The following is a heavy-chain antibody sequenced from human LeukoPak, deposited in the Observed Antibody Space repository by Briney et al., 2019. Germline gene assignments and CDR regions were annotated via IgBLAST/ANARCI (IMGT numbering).Heavy chain of an antibody. D-gene: IGHD3-16*02. CDR3: ARHLGGGIEDMDV. CDR1: GGSIGTYY. Sequence: SETLSLTCTVSGGSIGTYYWSWVRQSPGKGLEWIGYIYVTGNRYNPYLQSRVTISVDTSRNQFFLEMSSVTAADTAVYYCARHLGGGIEDMDVWGKGTKVTVSS. J-gene: IGHJ6*03. V-gene: IGHV4-59*08. CDR2: IYVTGN.